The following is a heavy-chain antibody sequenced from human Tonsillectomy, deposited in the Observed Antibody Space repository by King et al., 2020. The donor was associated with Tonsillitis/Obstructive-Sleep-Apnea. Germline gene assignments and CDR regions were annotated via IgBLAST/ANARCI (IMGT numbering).Heavy chain of an antibody. V-gene: IGHV4-39*01. Sequence: LPLQESGPGLVKPSETLSLTCTVSGGSISSSSSYWGWIRQPPGKGLEWIASIYYSVSTYYNPSLKSRVTISVDTSKNQFSLNLSSVTAADTAVYYCAARREYGDSTDYYFYYMDVWGKGTTVTVSS. D-gene: IGHD4-17*01. CDR3: AARREYGDSTDYYFYYMDV. CDR1: GGSISSSSSY. J-gene: IGHJ6*03. CDR2: IYYSVST.